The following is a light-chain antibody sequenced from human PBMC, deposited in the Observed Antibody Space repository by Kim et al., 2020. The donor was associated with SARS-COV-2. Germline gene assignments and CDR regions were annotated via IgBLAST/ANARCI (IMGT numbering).Light chain of an antibody. V-gene: IGLV3-1*01. CDR2: QAT. CDR3: QAWDSSTVV. CDR1: KLGDKY. J-gene: IGLJ2*01. Sequence: SYELTQPPSVSVSPGQTASITCSGDKLGDKYACWYQQKPGQSPVLVIHQATKRPSGIPERFSGSNSGNTATLTISGTQAMDEADYYCQAWDSSTVVFGGGTQLTVL.